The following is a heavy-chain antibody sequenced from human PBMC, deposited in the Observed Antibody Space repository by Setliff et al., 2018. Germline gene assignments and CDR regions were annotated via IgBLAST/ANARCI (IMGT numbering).Heavy chain of an antibody. Sequence: GGSLRLSCAASGFTFSSYAMRWVRQAPGKGLEWVSAISGSGGSTYYADSVKGRFTVSRDDAKNSLYLQMNNLRAEDTATYYCARGDTIFGVIINSIGGRYFDYWGQGTLVTVSS. CDR1: GFTFSSYA. V-gene: IGHV3-23*01. CDR3: ARGDTIFGVIINSIGGRYFDY. D-gene: IGHD3-3*01. J-gene: IGHJ4*02. CDR2: ISGSGGST.